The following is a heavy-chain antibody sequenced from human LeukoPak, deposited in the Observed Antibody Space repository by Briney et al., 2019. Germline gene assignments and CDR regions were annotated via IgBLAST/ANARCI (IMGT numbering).Heavy chain of an antibody. Sequence: GGSLRLSCAASGFTFSSYWMHWVRQAPGKGLVWVSRINSDGSSTSYADSVMGRFTISRDNSKNTLYLQMNSLRAEDTAVYYCAKDRRSGGSCSDYWGQGTLVTVSS. D-gene: IGHD2-15*01. J-gene: IGHJ4*02. CDR2: INSDGSST. CDR1: GFTFSSYW. CDR3: AKDRRSGGSCSDY. V-gene: IGHV3-74*01.